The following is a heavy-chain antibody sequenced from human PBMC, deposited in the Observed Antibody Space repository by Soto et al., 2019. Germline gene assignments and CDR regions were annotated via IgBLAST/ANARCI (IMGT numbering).Heavy chain of an antibody. V-gene: IGHV1-18*01. D-gene: IGHD1-1*01. J-gene: IGHJ4*02. Sequence: QVHLVQSGAEVKKPGASVKVSCKGSGYTFTSYGITWVRQAPGQGLEWMGWISAHNGNTNYAQKLQGRVTVTRDTPTSTAYMERRSLRSDDTDVYYCARGRYGDYWGQGALVTVSS. CDR3: ARGRYGDY. CDR1: GYTFTSYG. CDR2: ISAHNGNT.